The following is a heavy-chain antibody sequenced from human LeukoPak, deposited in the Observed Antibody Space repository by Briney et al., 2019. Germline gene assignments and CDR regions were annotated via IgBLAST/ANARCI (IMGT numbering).Heavy chain of an antibody. J-gene: IGHJ3*02. CDR1: GFTFSSYW. CDR2: IKSKTDGGTT. CDR3: TTSEVNDYGDYSGAFDI. D-gene: IGHD4-17*01. Sequence: PGGSLRLSCAAAGFTFSSYWMSWVRQAPGKGLEWVGRIKSKTDGGTTDYAAPVKGRFTISRDDSKNTLYLQMNSLKTEDTAVYYCTTSEVNDYGDYSGAFDIWGQGTMVTVSS. V-gene: IGHV3-15*01.